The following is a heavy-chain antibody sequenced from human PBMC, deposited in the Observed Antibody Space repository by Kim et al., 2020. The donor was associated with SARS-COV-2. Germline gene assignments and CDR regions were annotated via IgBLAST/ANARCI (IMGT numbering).Heavy chain of an antibody. J-gene: IGHJ5*02. CDR1: GGSISSSNW. Sequence: SETLSLTCAVSGGSISSSNWWSWVRQPPGKGLEWIGEIYHSGSTNYNPSLKSRVTISVDKSKNQFSLKLSSVTAADTAVYYCARDLSPLWFGDHNWFDPWGQGTLVTVSS. D-gene: IGHD3-10*01. CDR3: ARDLSPLWFGDHNWFDP. V-gene: IGHV4-4*02. CDR2: IYHSGST.